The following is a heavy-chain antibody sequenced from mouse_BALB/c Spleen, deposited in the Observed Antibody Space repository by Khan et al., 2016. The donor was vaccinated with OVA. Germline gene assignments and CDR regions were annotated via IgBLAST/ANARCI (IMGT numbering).Heavy chain of an antibody. Sequence: EVQLQESGPGLVKPSQSLSLTCTVTGYSISSDYAWTWIRQFPGNKLEWMGYIDYSGTTSYNPSLKSRISIIRDTSKNQFFLQLNSVTTEDTATFYCASSRFYYRYSFWAYWGQGTTLTVSS. CDR1: GYSISSDYA. V-gene: IGHV3-2*02. J-gene: IGHJ2*01. CDR2: IDYSGTT. CDR3: ASSRFYYRYSFWAY. D-gene: IGHD2-14*01.